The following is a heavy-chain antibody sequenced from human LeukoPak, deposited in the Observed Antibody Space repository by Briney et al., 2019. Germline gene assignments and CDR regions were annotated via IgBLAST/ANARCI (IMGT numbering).Heavy chain of an antibody. CDR2: ISSNGDST. Sequence: PGGSLRLSCAASGFTFSNYAMHWVRQAPGKGPEFVSAISSNGDSTYDANSVKGRFAISRENSRNRLYLQMGSLRAEDTAVYYCARADSGPSFPPDYWGQGTLVTVSS. CDR1: GFTFSNYA. D-gene: IGHD5-12*01. CDR3: ARADSGPSFPPDY. V-gene: IGHV3-64*01. J-gene: IGHJ4*02.